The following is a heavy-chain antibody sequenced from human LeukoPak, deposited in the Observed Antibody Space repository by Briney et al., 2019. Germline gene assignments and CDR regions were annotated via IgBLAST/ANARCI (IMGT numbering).Heavy chain of an antibody. CDR2: IYYSGST. CDR3: ASGREDYFDY. D-gene: IGHD1-26*01. J-gene: IGHJ4*02. Sequence: SETLSLTCTVSGGSISSYYWSWIRQPPGKGLEWIGYIYYSGSTNYNPSLKSRVTISVDTSKNQFSLKLSSVTAADTDVYYCASGREDYFDYWGQGTLVTVSS. V-gene: IGHV4-59*01. CDR1: GGSISSYY.